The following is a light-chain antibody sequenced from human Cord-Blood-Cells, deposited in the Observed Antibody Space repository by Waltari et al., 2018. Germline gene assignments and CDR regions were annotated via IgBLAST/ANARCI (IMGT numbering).Light chain of an antibody. CDR2: WAS. CDR3: QQYYSTPLT. Sequence: TINCKSSQSVLYSSNNKNYLAWYQQKPGQPPKLLIYWASTRESGVPDRFSGSGSGTDFTLTISSLQAEDVAVYYCQQYYSTPLTFGPGTKVDIK. V-gene: IGKV4-1*01. J-gene: IGKJ3*01. CDR1: QSVLYSSNNKNY.